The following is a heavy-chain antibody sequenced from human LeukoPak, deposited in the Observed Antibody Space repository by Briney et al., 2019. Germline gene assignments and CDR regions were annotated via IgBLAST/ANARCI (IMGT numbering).Heavy chain of an antibody. CDR2: IHYGGST. CDR1: GFIVSNNY. Sequence: GGSLRLSCAVSGFIVSNNYMNWVRQASGKGLEWISVIHYGGSTYYADSVKGRFTISRDNSKNTLYLQMNSLGADDTAIYYCARTYSSSSYSPFDYWGQGTLVTVSS. D-gene: IGHD6-13*01. V-gene: IGHV3-53*01. J-gene: IGHJ4*02. CDR3: ARTYSSSSYSPFDY.